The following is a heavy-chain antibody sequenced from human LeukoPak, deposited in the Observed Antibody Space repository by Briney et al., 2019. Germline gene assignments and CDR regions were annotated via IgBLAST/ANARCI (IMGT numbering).Heavy chain of an antibody. J-gene: IGHJ3*02. V-gene: IGHV3-30*02. Sequence: GGSLRLSCAASGFTFNNYGMHWVRQAPGKGLEWLAFIRYDGSNTYYADSVKGRFTVSRDDSKNTLYLQMNGLRAEDTAVYYCARDTSPVGFFDIWGQGTMITVSS. CDR2: IRYDGSNT. CDR3: ARDTSPVGFFDI. CDR1: GFTFNNYG. D-gene: IGHD6-25*01.